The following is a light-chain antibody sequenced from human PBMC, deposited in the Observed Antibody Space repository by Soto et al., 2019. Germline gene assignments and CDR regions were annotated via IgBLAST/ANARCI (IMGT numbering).Light chain of an antibody. CDR3: LQYPSYWT. J-gene: IGKJ1*01. CDR1: QSISRQ. V-gene: IGKV1-5*03. CDR2: QAS. Sequence: DIQMTQSPSTLSASVGDRVSITCRASQSISRQLAWYQQKPGKAPNLLIYQASNLETGVPSRFTGSGPGTEFTLTISSLQPDDLATYYCLQYPSYWTLGQGTKVEVK.